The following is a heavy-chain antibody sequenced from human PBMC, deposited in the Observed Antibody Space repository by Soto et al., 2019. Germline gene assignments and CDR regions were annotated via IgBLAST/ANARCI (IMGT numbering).Heavy chain of an antibody. V-gene: IGHV4-30-4*01. Sequence: SETLSLTCTVSGGSISSGDYYWSWIRQPPGKGLEWIGYIYYSGSTYYNPSLKSRVTISVDTSKNQFSLKLSSVTAADTAVYYCARADVGWLQLFDLDHYYYYGMDVWGQGTTVTVSS. CDR1: GGSISSGDYY. CDR2: IYYSGST. D-gene: IGHD5-12*01. CDR3: ARADVGWLQLFDLDHYYYYGMDV. J-gene: IGHJ6*02.